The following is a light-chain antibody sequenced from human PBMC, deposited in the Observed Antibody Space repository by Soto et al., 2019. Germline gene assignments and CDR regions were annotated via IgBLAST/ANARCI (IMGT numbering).Light chain of an antibody. CDR2: GTF. CDR3: QHYGSSQYT. Sequence: EIVLTQSPGTLSLSPGERATLSCRASRSVSDSYIAWYQQKPGQAPRLLIYGTFTRATGIPDRFSGSGSGTDFPLTTSRLEPEDFAVFYCQHYGSSQYTFGQGTKLEFK. CDR1: RSVSDSY. V-gene: IGKV3-20*01. J-gene: IGKJ2*01.